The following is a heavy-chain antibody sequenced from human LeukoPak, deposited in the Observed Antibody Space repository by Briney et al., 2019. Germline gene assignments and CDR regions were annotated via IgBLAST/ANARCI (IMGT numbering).Heavy chain of an antibody. CDR3: AKHRITVAGENFDY. Sequence: GGSLRLSCAASGFTFSSYAMHWVRQAPGKGLEWVAVISYDGSNKYYADSVKGRFTISRDNSKNTLYLQMNSLRAEDTAVYYCAKHRITVAGENFDYWGQGTLVTVSS. J-gene: IGHJ4*02. D-gene: IGHD6-19*01. CDR2: ISYDGSNK. CDR1: GFTFSSYA. V-gene: IGHV3-30-3*02.